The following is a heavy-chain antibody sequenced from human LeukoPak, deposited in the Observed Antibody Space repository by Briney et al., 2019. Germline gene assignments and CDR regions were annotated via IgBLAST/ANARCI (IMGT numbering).Heavy chain of an antibody. CDR2: IYHSGST. CDR3: ARGSGWLPNN. V-gene: IGHV4-38-2*01. CDR1: GYSISSGYY. Sequence: SETLSLTCAVSGYSISSGYYWGWIRQPPGKGLEWIGSIYHSGSTYYNPSLKSRVTISVDTSKNQFSLKLSSVTAADTAVYYCARGSGWLPNNWGQGVLVTVSS. D-gene: IGHD5-12*01. J-gene: IGHJ4*02.